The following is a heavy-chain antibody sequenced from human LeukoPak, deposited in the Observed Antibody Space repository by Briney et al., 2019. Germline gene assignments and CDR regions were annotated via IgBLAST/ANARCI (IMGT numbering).Heavy chain of an antibody. CDR2: IYYSGST. J-gene: IGHJ4*02. D-gene: IGHD3-22*01. CDR1: GGSISSYY. V-gene: IGHV4-59*01. CDR3: AKGHEALIVVPQFYY. Sequence: PSETLSLTCTVSGGSISSYYWSWIRQPPGKGLEWIGYIYYSGSTNYNPSLKSRVTISVDTSKNQFSLKLSSVTAEDTAVYYCAKGHEALIVVPQFYYWGQGTLVTVSS.